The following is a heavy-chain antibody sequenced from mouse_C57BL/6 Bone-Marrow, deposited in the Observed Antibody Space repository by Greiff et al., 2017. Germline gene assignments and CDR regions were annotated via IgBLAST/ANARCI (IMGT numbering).Heavy chain of an antibody. J-gene: IGHJ3*01. CDR2: ISSGSSTI. Sequence: EVNLVESGGGLVKPGGSLKLSCAASGFTFSDYGMHWVRQAPEKGLEWVAYISSGSSTIYYADTVKGRFTISRDNAKNTLFLQMTSLGSEDTAMYYCARLGGYYPLAYWGQGTLVTVSA. CDR1: GFTFSDYG. D-gene: IGHD2-3*01. CDR3: ARLGGYYPLAY. V-gene: IGHV5-17*01.